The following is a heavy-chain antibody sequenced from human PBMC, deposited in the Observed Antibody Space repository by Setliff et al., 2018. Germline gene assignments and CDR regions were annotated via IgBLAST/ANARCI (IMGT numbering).Heavy chain of an antibody. CDR3: AKGMGSTHMVNLDF. D-gene: IGHD5-18*01. CDR1: GFDPTMYS. J-gene: IGHJ4*02. V-gene: IGHV3-23*01. CDR2: ITSGSSI. Sequence: GGSLRLSCKVSGFDPTMYSFRWVRQAPGKGLEWVASITSGSSIYYADSVEGRFTISREDSKNTLYLQMNSLRVEDTAVYYCAKGMGSTHMVNLDFWGQGTLVTVSS.